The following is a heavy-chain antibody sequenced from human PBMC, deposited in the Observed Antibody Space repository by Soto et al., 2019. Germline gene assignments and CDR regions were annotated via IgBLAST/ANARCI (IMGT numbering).Heavy chain of an antibody. CDR2: TYYRAKWYT. J-gene: IGHJ5*02. V-gene: IGHV6-1*01. CDR3: AGADLDYWFDP. Sequence: SQTLSLTCAISVDSVSSNIAAWNWIRQSPSRGLEWRRRTYYRAKWYTDYAVDVKSRITNNPDTSKNQFTLKLNSVTPEDSSGYNCAGADLDYWFDPWGQGTLVTVSS. CDR1: VDSVSSNIAA. D-gene: IGHD3-3*01.